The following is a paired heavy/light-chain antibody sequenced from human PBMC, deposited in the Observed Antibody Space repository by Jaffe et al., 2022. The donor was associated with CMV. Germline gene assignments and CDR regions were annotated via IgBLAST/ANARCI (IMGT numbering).Heavy chain of an antibody. CDR3: TFNTVPPLRFLDSLYYYYYYMDV. CDR2: IRSKAYGGTT. V-gene: IGHV3-49*04. CDR1: GFTFGDYA. Sequence: EVQLVESGGGLVQPGRSLRLSCTASGFTFGDYAMSWVRQAPGKGLEWVGFIRSKAYGGTTEYAASVKGRFTISRDDSKSIAYLQMNSLKTEDTAVYYCTFNTVPPLRFLDSLYYYYYYMDVWGKGTTVTVSS. J-gene: IGHJ6*03. D-gene: IGHD3-3*01.
Light chain of an antibody. J-gene: IGKJ3*01. CDR2: GAS. CDR1: QSVSSSY. Sequence: EIVLTQSPGTLSLSPGERATLSCRASQSVSSSYLAWYQQKPGQAPRLLIYGASSRATGIPDRFSGSGSGTDFTLTISRLEPEDFAVYYCQQYGSSPWAFGPGTKVDIK. V-gene: IGKV3-20*01. CDR3: QQYGSSPWA.